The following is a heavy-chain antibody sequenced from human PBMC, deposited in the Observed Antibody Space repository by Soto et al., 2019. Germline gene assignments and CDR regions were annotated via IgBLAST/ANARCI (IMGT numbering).Heavy chain of an antibody. CDR3: VISYGFRLFDY. J-gene: IGHJ4*02. CDR2: ISSNGGST. Sequence: GGSLRLSCAASGFTFSSYAMHWVRQAPGKGLEYVSAISSNGGSTYYANSVKGRFTISRDNSKNTLYLQMGSLRAEDMAVYYCVISYGFRLFDYWGQGTLVTVSS. V-gene: IGHV3-64*01. CDR1: GFTFSSYA. D-gene: IGHD5-18*01.